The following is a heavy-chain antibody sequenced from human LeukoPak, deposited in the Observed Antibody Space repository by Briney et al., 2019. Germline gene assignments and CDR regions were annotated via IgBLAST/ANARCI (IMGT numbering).Heavy chain of an antibody. CDR2: INGRGVST. CDR1: GFTFSSYS. D-gene: IGHD3-22*01. J-gene: IGHJ4*02. V-gene: IGHV3-23*01. Sequence: GGSLRLSCAASGFTFSSYSMSWVRQAPGKGLEWVSCINGRGVSTYYADSVKGRFTISRDNSKNTLYLQMSSLRADDTAIYYCAREAYYDCSGSLDYWGQGTLVTVSS. CDR3: AREAYYDCSGSLDY.